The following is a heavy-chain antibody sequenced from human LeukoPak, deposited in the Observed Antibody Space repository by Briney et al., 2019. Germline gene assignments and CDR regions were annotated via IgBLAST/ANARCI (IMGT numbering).Heavy chain of an antibody. CDR3: ARIMITFGGDQLGWFDP. CDR2: IDPSDSYT. D-gene: IGHD3-16*01. V-gene: IGHV5-10-1*01. Sequence: PGESLKISCKGSGYSFTSYWISWVRQMPGRGLEWMGRIDPSDSYTNYSPSFQGHVTISADKSISTAYLQWSSLKASDTAMYYCARIMITFGGDQLGWFDPWGQGTLVTVSS. CDR1: GYSFTSYW. J-gene: IGHJ5*02.